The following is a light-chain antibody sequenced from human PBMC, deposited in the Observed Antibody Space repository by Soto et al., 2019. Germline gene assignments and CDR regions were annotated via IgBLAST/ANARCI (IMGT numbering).Light chain of an antibody. J-gene: IGKJ5*01. CDR2: GAS. CDR3: QQYGSPPIT. V-gene: IGKV3-20*01. Sequence: EIVLTQSPGTLSLSPGERATLSCRASQSVSSSYLAWYQQKPGQAPRLLIYGASSRATGIPDRFSGSVSGTDFTLTISRLEPEDFAVYYCQQYGSPPITFGQGTRLEIK. CDR1: QSVSSSY.